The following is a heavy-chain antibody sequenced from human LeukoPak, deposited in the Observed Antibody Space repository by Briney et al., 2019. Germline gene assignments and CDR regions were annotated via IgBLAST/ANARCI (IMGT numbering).Heavy chain of an antibody. Sequence: ASVKVSCKASGYTFTSYAMHWERQAPGQRLEWMGWINAGNGNTKYSQKFQGRVTMTRDTSTSTVYMELSSLRSEDTAVYYCARAAYYYGSGKAYFDYWGQGTLVTVSS. CDR1: GYTFTSYA. J-gene: IGHJ4*02. V-gene: IGHV1-3*01. CDR2: INAGNGNT. CDR3: ARAAYYYGSGKAYFDY. D-gene: IGHD3-10*01.